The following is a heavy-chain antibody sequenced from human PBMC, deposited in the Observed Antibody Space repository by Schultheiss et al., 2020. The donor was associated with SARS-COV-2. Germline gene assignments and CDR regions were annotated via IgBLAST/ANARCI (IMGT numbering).Heavy chain of an antibody. Sequence: SQTLSLTCALSGGSFSGYYWSWIRQPPGKGLEWIGEINHGGSTNYHPSLKSRVTISVDTSKNQFSVSLRSVTAADTAVYYCARAMGVGRRFDYWGQGALVTVSS. CDR1: GGSFSGYY. CDR2: INHGGST. D-gene: IGHD1-26*01. CDR3: ARAMGVGRRFDY. J-gene: IGHJ4*02. V-gene: IGHV4-34*01.